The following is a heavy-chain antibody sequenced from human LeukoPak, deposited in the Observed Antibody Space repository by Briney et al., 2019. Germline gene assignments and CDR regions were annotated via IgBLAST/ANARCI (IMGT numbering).Heavy chain of an antibody. V-gene: IGHV4-39*07. D-gene: IGHD6-6*01. Sequence: SETLSLTCTVSGDSISSSSYYWGWIRQPPGKGLEWIGSIYYSGSTYYNPSLKSRVTISVDTSKSHFSLILTSVTAADTAVYHWARADSTSPYKWFDPWGQETLVTVSS. J-gene: IGHJ5*02. CDR1: GDSISSSSYY. CDR3: ARADSTSPYKWFDP. CDR2: IYYSGST.